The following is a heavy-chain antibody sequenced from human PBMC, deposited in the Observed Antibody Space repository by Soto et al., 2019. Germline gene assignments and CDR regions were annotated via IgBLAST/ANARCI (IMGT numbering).Heavy chain of an antibody. CDR1: GGSISSSSYY. V-gene: IGHV4-39*01. CDR2: IYYSGST. D-gene: IGHD3-22*01. Sequence: QLQLQESGPGLVKPSETLSLTCTVSGGSISSSSYYWGWIRQPPGKGLEWIGSIYYSGSTYYNPSLKSRVTISVDTSKNQFSLKLSSVTAADTAVYYCARLPITMIVVAFDYWGQGTLVTVSS. CDR3: ARLPITMIVVAFDY. J-gene: IGHJ4*02.